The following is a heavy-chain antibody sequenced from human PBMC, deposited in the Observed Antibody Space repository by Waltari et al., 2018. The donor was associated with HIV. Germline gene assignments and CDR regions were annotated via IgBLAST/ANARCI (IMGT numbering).Heavy chain of an antibody. V-gene: IGHV3-21*01. J-gene: IGHJ4*02. CDR2: CMFGGNYI. D-gene: IGHD2-2*02. CDR1: GFIFSGYT. Sequence: EVQLVESGGGLVKPGESLKLSCAASGFIFSGYTMNWVRQGPGKGLECVSSCMFGGNYIFYADSVKGRFTISRDNAKNSLYLQLSGLRAEDAAVYYCARVGCSSTSCYTFDFWGQGALVTVSS. CDR3: ARVGCSSTSCYTFDF.